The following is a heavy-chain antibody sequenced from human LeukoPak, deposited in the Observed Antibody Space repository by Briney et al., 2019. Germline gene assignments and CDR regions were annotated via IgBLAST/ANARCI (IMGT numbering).Heavy chain of an antibody. D-gene: IGHD2-15*01. V-gene: IGHV4-31*03. CDR3: ARVPLGRQLDY. J-gene: IGHJ4*02. CDR2: IYYSGST. CDR1: GGSISSGDNY. Sequence: SETLSLTCTVSGGSISSGDNYWSWIRQHPGKGLEWIGYIYYSGSTYYNPSLRSRVTISVDTSKNQFSLKLSSVTAADTAVYYCARVPLGRQLDYWGQGTLVTVSS.